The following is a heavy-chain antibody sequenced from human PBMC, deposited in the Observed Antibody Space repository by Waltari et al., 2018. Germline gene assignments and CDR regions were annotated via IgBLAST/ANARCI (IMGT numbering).Heavy chain of an antibody. J-gene: IGHJ6*02. V-gene: IGHV3-33*01. CDR1: GFTFSSYG. CDR2: IWYDGSNK. CDR3: ARVGGAPYSNYENGMDV. Sequence: GGGVVQPGRSLRLSCAASGFTFSSYGMHWVRQTPGKGLEWVAVIWYDGSNKYYADSVKGRFTISRDNSKNTLYLQMNSLRAEDTAVYYCARVGGAPYSNYENGMDVWGQGTTVTVSS. D-gene: IGHD4-4*01.